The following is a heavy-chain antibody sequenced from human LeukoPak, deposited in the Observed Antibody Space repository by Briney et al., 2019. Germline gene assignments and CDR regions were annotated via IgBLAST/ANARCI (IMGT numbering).Heavy chain of an antibody. Sequence: GGSLRLSCAASGFTFSSYAMSWVRQAPGKGLEWVSAITGGGGSTYYADSVKGRFTISRDNSKNTLYLQMSSLRAEDTAVYYCAKDRSYSGFSGRGAYFDYWSQGTLVTVSS. CDR3: AKDRSYSGFSGRGAYFDY. CDR2: ITGGGGST. J-gene: IGHJ4*02. V-gene: IGHV3-23*01. CDR1: GFTFSSYA. D-gene: IGHD3-10*01.